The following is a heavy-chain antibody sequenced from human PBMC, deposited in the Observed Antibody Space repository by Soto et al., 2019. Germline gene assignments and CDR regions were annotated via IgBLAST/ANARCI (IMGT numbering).Heavy chain of an antibody. J-gene: IGHJ6*02. Sequence: GGSLRLSCAASGFTFSSYAMHWVRQAPGKGLEWVAVISYDGSNKYYADSVKGRFTISRDNSKNTLYLQMNSLRAEDTAVYYCARGQYAVAAAVLYYYYYGMDVWGQGTTVTVSS. CDR3: ARGQYAVAAAVLYYYYYGMDV. D-gene: IGHD6-13*01. CDR2: ISYDGSNK. V-gene: IGHV3-30-3*01. CDR1: GFTFSSYA.